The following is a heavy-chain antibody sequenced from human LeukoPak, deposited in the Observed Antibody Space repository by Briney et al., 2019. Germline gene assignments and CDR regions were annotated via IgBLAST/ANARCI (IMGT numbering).Heavy chain of an antibody. Sequence: GGSLRLSRAASGFTFSSYAMSWVRQAPGKGLEWVSAISGSGGSTYYADSVKGRFTISRDNSKNTLYLQMNSLRAEDTAVYYCASHYGSGSYSLRYFDYWGQGTLVTVSS. CDR1: GFTFSSYA. V-gene: IGHV3-23*01. CDR2: ISGSGGST. D-gene: IGHD3-10*01. J-gene: IGHJ4*02. CDR3: ASHYGSGSYSLRYFDY.